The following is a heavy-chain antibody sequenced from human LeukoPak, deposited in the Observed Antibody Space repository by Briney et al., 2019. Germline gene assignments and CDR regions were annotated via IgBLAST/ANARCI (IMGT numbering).Heavy chain of an antibody. J-gene: IGHJ4*02. CDR1: GGSISSSSYY. CDR2: IYYSGST. CDR3: ARDPIVGATTGPFDY. D-gene: IGHD1-26*01. V-gene: IGHV4-39*07. Sequence: SETVSLTCTVSGGSISSSSYYWGWIRQPPGKGLEWIGSIYYSGSTYYNPSLKSRVTISVDTSKNQFSLKLSSVTAADTAVYYCARDPIVGATTGPFDYWGQGTLVTVSS.